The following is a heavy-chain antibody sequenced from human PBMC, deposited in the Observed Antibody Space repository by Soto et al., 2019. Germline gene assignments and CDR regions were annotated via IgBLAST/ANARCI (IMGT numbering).Heavy chain of an antibody. V-gene: IGHV3-48*03. Sequence: PGGSLRLSCSASGFTFSSYGMVWVRQAPGKGLEWVSYISDSGSSTFYTDSVKGRFTISRDNAKNSLYLQVNSLRAEDTAVYYSARNGGGLGVWGQGTTVTVSS. D-gene: IGHD3-10*01. CDR3: ARNGGGLGV. CDR1: GFTFSSYG. J-gene: IGHJ6*02. CDR2: ISDSGSST.